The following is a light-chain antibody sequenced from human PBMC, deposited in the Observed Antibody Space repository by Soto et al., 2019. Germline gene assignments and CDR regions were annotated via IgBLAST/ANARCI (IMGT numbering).Light chain of an antibody. CDR2: DAS. J-gene: IGKJ5*01. V-gene: IGKV3-15*01. CDR1: QTIDNT. Sequence: EIVSTQSPATLFLSRVERATLSCRASQTIDNTLAWYQRKPGQAPRLLIYDASTRATGVPARFSGSGSGTDFTLTISSLQSEDFAVYYCQQSSNLITFGQGTRLEIK. CDR3: QQSSNLIT.